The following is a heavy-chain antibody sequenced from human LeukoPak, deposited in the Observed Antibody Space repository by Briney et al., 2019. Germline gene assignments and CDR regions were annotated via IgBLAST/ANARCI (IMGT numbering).Heavy chain of an antibody. CDR1: GYTFTSTG. D-gene: IGHD2-21*02. CDR3: AGLVPLHIVVVTATNEGPYYGMDV. V-gene: IGHV1-2*02. J-gene: IGHJ6*02. CDR2: INPNSGGT. Sequence: GASVKVSCKASGYTFTSTGIIWVRQAPGQGLEWMGWINPNSGGTNYAQKFQGRVTMTRDTSISTAYMELSRLRSDDTAVYYCAGLVPLHIVVVTATNEGPYYGMDVWGQGTTVTVSS.